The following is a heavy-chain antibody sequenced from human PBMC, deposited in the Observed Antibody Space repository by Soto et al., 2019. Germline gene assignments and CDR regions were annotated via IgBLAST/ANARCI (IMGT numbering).Heavy chain of an antibody. D-gene: IGHD6-13*01. CDR3: ARSRVSAAAGTHFDY. CDR2: INADNGNT. Sequence: QVQLVQSGAEVKKPGASVKVSCKASGYTFNSYALHWVRQAPGQRLEWMGWINADNGNTKYSQNFQGRVTITRDTSASTAYMELSSLRSEDRAVYYCARSRVSAAAGTHFDYWGQGTLVTVSS. CDR1: GYTFNSYA. J-gene: IGHJ4*02. V-gene: IGHV1-3*01.